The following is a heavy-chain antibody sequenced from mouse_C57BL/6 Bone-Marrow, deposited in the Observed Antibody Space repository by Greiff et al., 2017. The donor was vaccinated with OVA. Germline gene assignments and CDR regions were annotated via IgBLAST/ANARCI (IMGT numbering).Heavy chain of an antibody. V-gene: IGHV1-15*01. D-gene: IGHD2-1*01. J-gene: IGHJ4*01. Sequence: QVQLQQSGAELVRPGASVTLSCKASGYTFTDYEMHWVKQTPVHGLEWIGAIDPETGGTAYNQKFKGKAILTADKSSSTAYMEFRSLTYEDIAVYDCTRGYGNCYAMDYWGRGTAITVSA. CDR3: TRGYGNCYAMDY. CDR1: GYTFTDYE. CDR2: IDPETGGT.